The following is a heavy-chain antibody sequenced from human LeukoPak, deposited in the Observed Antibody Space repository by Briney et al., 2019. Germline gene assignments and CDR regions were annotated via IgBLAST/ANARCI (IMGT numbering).Heavy chain of an antibody. V-gene: IGHV4-4*07. CDR2: IHGTLGST. CDR3: VRIFDRDI. J-gene: IGHJ3*02. Sequence: PSETLSLTCTVSGGPIRNSYWSWVRHSAGTGMQWVGRIHGTLGSTNHNPSLKSRVVMSLDTSSNQFSLRLSAMSAADTATYYCVRIFDRDIWGQGTLVTVSP. D-gene: IGHD3-3*01. CDR1: GGPIRNSY.